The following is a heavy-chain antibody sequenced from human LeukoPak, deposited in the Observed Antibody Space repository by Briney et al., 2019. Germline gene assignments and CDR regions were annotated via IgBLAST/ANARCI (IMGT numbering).Heavy chain of an antibody. D-gene: IGHD4-17*01. CDR1: GFTFSSYS. J-gene: IGHJ4*02. Sequence: PGGSLRLSCAASGFTFSSYSMNWVSKAPGKGMEWVSSISSSSSYIYYADSVKGRFTISRDNAKNSLYLQMNSLRAEDTAVYYCARLGDYLDYDYWGQGTLVTVSS. CDR2: ISSSSSYI. CDR3: ARLGDYLDYDY. V-gene: IGHV3-21*01.